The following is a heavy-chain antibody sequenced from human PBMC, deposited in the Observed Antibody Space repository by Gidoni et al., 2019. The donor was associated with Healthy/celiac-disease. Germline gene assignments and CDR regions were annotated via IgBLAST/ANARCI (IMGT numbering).Heavy chain of an antibody. CDR2: IYTSGST. J-gene: IGHJ5*02. Sequence: QVQLQESGPGLVKPSQTLSLTCTVSGGSISSGSYYWSWLRQPAGKGLEWIGRIYTSGSTNYNPSLKSRVTMSVDTSKNQFSLKLSSVTAADTAVYYCARDLGWELRGYNWFDPWGQGTLVTVSS. CDR3: ARDLGWELRGYNWFDP. V-gene: IGHV4-61*02. CDR1: GGSISSGSYY. D-gene: IGHD1-26*01.